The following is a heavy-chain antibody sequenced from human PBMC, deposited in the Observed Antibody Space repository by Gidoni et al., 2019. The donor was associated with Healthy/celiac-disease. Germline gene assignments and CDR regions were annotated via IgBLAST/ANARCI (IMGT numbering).Heavy chain of an antibody. CDR1: GFTFSNYA. D-gene: IGHD6-6*01. J-gene: IGHJ6*02. V-gene: IGHV3-23*01. CDR3: AKVGEYSSLTYYYYGMDV. Sequence: EVQLLVSGGGWVQPGGSLRLSCAAAGFTFSNYAMSWVRQAPGKGLEWVSAVSGSGCSTYYADSMKGQFTISRDSSKNTLYLQMDSLRAEDTAVYYCAKVGEYSSLTYYYYGMDVWGQGTTVTVSS. CDR2: VSGSGCST.